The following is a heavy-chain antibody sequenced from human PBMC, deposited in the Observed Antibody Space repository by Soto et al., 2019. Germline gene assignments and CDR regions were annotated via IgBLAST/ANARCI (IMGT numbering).Heavy chain of an antibody. J-gene: IGHJ6*02. Sequence: GSLRLSCAASGFTVSSNYMSWVRQAPGKGLEWVSVIYSGGSTYYADSVKGRFTISRGNSKDTLYLQMNSLRAEDTAVYYCARDAGSTSYTTNYYYGMDVWGQGTTVTVSS. V-gene: IGHV3-53*01. CDR1: GFTVSSNY. CDR2: IYSGGST. CDR3: ARDAGSTSYTTNYYYGMDV. D-gene: IGHD2-2*01.